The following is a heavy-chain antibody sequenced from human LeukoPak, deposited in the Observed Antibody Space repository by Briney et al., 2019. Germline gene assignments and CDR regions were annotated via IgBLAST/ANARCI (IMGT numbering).Heavy chain of an antibody. CDR2: ISGSGNKI. Sequence: PGGSLRLSCAASGFTFSSYDINWVRQAPGKGLEWVSYISGSGNKIKYADSVKGQFTISRDNAKNSLYLQMNSLRAEDTAVYYCARGTQSPVSGYFDFWGQGTLVTVSS. D-gene: IGHD3-10*01. J-gene: IGHJ4*02. CDR3: ARGTQSPVSGYFDF. V-gene: IGHV3-48*03. CDR1: GFTFSSYD.